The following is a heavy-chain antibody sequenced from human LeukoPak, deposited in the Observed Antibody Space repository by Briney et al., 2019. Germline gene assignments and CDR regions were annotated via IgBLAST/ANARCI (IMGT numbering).Heavy chain of an antibody. J-gene: IGHJ4*02. V-gene: IGHV3-33*01. CDR1: GFTFSSYG. Sequence: GGSLRLSCAASGFTFSSYGMHWVRQAPGKGLEWVAVIWYDGSNKYYADSVKGRFTISRDNSKNTLYLQMNSLRAEDTAVYYCARMASSWYEKVIDYWGQGTLVTVSS. CDR3: ARMASSWYEKVIDY. D-gene: IGHD6-13*01. CDR2: IWYDGSNK.